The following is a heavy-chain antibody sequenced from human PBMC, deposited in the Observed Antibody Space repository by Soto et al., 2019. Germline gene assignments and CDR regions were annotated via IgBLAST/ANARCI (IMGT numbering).Heavy chain of an antibody. J-gene: IGHJ5*02. CDR2: IYVTGAV. D-gene: IGHD2-21*01. CDR1: GAALNSGNYY. Sequence: SETLSLTCCVSGAALNSGNYYWSWIRQVPGKGLEWIGHIYVTGAVDYNPSLRDRITISQDTSERQFSLNLRLVTAADTAAYYCARLRIATNNYKWFDPWGQGTLVTVSS. CDR3: ARLRIATNNYKWFDP. V-gene: IGHV4-31*03.